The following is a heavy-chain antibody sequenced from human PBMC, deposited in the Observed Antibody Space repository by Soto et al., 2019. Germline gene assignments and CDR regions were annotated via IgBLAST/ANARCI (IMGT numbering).Heavy chain of an antibody. CDR1: GYTFTSYG. J-gene: IGHJ4*02. CDR2: ISAYNGNT. Sequence: ASVKFSCKDSGYTFTSYGISWVRQAPGQGLECMGWISAYNGNTNYAQKLQGRVTMTTXTXXRXXXMXLXXPRXDDTAVYYCARNDYGDYAIDYWGQGPRVTVS. V-gene: IGHV1-18*04. D-gene: IGHD4-17*01. CDR3: ARNDYGDYAIDY.